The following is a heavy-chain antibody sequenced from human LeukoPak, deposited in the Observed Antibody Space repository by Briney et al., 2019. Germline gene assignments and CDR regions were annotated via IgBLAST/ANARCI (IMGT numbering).Heavy chain of an antibody. D-gene: IGHD3-22*01. V-gene: IGHV4-39*01. Sequence: SETLSHAFSVSGDSLSSDRYSWGWIRQPPGKGLEWIGSIYYSGSTYYNPSLKSRVTISVDRSKNQFSLKLSSVTAADTAVYDCAGERLYYYESSRYYVLGGRGTLVTVSS. CDR3: AGERLYYYESSRYYVL. J-gene: IGHJ4*02. CDR1: GDSLSSDRYS. CDR2: IYYSGST.